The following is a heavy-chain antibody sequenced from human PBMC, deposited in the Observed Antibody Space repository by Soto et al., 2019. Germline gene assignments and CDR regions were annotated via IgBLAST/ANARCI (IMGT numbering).Heavy chain of an antibody. D-gene: IGHD1-26*01. Sequence: SETLSLTCTVSGGSISSGAYYWSWIRQPPGKGLEWIGYSFYSGSTYYNPSLNSRVTISVDTSKNQFSLRLNSVTAADTAVYYCASYSGSYYGYWGQGTLVTVSS. CDR3: ASYSGSYYGY. J-gene: IGHJ4*02. CDR2: SFYSGST. CDR1: GGSISSGAYY. V-gene: IGHV4-30-4*01.